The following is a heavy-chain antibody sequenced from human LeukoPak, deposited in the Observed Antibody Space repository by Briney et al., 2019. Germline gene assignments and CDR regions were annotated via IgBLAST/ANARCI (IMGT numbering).Heavy chain of an antibody. CDR3: ARDSPYYFDY. CDR2: ISYDGSNK. J-gene: IGHJ4*02. Sequence: GGSLRFSCAASGFTFSSYAMHWVRQAPGKGLEWVAVISYDGSNKYYADSVKGRFTISRDNSKNTLYLQMNSLRAEDTAVYYCARDSPYYFDYWGQGTLVTVSS. V-gene: IGHV3-30*04. CDR1: GFTFSSYA.